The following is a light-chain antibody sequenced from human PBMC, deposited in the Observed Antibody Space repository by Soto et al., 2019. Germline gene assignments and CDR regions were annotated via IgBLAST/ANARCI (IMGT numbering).Light chain of an antibody. CDR1: QSVSSN. V-gene: IGKV3-15*01. CDR3: QQRSNWPPLT. CDR2: GAS. J-gene: IGKJ4*01. Sequence: EIVMTQSPATLSVSPGERATLSCRASQSVSSNLAWYQQKPGQAPRLLIYGASTRATGIPARFSGSGSGTEFTLTISSLQSEDFAVYYCQQRSNWPPLTFGGATTADMK.